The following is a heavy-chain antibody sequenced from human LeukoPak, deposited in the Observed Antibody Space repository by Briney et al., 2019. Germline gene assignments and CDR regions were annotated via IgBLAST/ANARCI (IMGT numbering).Heavy chain of an antibody. CDR1: GFTLSSYA. CDR3: AKAPVTTCRSAYCYPFDY. V-gene: IGHV3-23*01. Sequence: GCLRLSCAASGFTLSSYAMLGVRQAPGKGLEWVSAMSDSGNTYHADSVKGRFTISRDSSKNTLFLQMNRLRPEDAAVYYCAKAPVTTCRSAYCYPFDYWGQGTLVTVSS. J-gene: IGHJ4*02. D-gene: IGHD2-21*01. CDR2: MSDSGNT.